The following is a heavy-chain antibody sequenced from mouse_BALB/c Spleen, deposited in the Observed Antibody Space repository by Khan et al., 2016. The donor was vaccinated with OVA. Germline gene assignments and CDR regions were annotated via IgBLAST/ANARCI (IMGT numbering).Heavy chain of an antibody. D-gene: IGHD2-1*01. Sequence: EVQLQESGPDLVKPSQSLSLTCTVTGYSITSGYSWHWIRQFPGNKLEWMGYIYRSGTINYNPSLKSRFSITRDTSKNLFFLQLNSVTTEDTATYYCARDGNYMDYWGQGTSVTVSS. V-gene: IGHV3-1*02. CDR2: IYRSGTI. CDR3: ARDGNYMDY. CDR1: GYSITSGYS. J-gene: IGHJ4*01.